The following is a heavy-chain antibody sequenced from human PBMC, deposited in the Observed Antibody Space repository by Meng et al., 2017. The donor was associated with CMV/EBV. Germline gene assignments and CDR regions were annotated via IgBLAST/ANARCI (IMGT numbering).Heavy chain of an antibody. V-gene: IGHV1-18*01. J-gene: IGHJ6*02. CDR1: GYTFTSYG. CDR2: ISAYNGNT. Sequence: ASVKVSCKASGYTFTSYGISWVRQAPGQGLEWMGWISAYNGNTNYAQKLQGRFTMTTDTSTSTAYMELRSLRSDDTAVYYCARATYYDFWSGYPPDVWGQGTTVTVSS. D-gene: IGHD3-3*01. CDR3: ARATYYDFWSGYPPDV.